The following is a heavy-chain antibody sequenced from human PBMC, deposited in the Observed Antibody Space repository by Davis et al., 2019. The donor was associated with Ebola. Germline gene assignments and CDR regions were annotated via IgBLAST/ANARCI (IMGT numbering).Heavy chain of an antibody. Sequence: SETLSLTCTVSGGAISSTNYYWDWIRQPPGKGLEWIGTIYYSGSAYYNPPLESRVAISVDTSNKHLFLNLRSVTAADTAVYYCATRQYASSPFDPWGQGALVTVSS. CDR3: ATRQYASSPFDP. V-gene: IGHV4-39*02. J-gene: IGHJ5*02. D-gene: IGHD2-8*01. CDR1: GGAISSTNYY. CDR2: IYYSGSA.